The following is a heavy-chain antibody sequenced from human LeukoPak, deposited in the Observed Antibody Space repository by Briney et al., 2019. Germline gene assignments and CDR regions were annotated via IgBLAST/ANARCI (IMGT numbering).Heavy chain of an antibody. CDR2: IKQDGSEK. CDR3: AVDCSGGSCYLY. Sequence: GGSLRLSCAASGFTFSSYGMSWVRQAPGKGLEWVANIKQDGSEKYYVDSVKGRFTISRDNAKNSLYLQMNSLRAEDTAVYYCAVDCSGGSCYLYWGQGTLVTVSS. V-gene: IGHV3-7*01. CDR1: GFTFSSYG. D-gene: IGHD2-15*01. J-gene: IGHJ4*02.